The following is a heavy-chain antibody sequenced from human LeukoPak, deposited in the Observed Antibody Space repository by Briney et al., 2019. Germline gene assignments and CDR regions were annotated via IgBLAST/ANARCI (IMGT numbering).Heavy chain of an antibody. J-gene: IGHJ5*02. D-gene: IGHD3-16*01. CDR2: MNPNSGGA. CDR3: TRDRLGESGWFVP. Sequence: ASVKVSCKAAGYTFTGYNIHWGRQAPGQGLEWMGWMNPNSGGATYEQKFQGRVTMTRDTSISTAYMELSGVRSDDSAVYYCTRDRLGESGWFVPWGQGTLVTVSS. CDR1: GYTFTGYN. V-gene: IGHV1-2*02.